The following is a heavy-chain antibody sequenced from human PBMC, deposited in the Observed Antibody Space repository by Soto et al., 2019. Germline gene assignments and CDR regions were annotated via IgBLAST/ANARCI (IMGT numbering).Heavy chain of an antibody. V-gene: IGHV4-59*08. CDR2: IYYSGST. J-gene: IGHJ6*02. D-gene: IGHD6-19*01. CDR3: ASARRDGWYSHYYYGMDV. CDR1: GGSIGSYY. Sequence: PSETLSLTCSVSGGSIGSYYWSWIRQPPGKGLEWIGYIYYSGSTNYNPSLKSRVTISVDTSKNQFSLKLSSVTAADTAVYYCASARRDGWYSHYYYGMDVWGQGTTVTVSS.